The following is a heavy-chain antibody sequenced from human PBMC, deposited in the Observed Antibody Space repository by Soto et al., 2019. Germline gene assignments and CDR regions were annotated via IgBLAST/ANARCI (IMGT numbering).Heavy chain of an antibody. CDR3: ARQGSNGAYYYYGMDV. Sequence: PGESLKISCKGSGYRFCSYWIAWVRQMPGKGLEWMGIIYPGDSDTKYSPSFEGQVTISADKSSSTAYLQWSSLKASDTAMYYCARQGSNGAYYYYGMDVWGQGTTVTVSS. D-gene: IGHD2-8*01. CDR1: GYRFCSYW. CDR2: IYPGDSDT. V-gene: IGHV5-51*01. J-gene: IGHJ6*02.